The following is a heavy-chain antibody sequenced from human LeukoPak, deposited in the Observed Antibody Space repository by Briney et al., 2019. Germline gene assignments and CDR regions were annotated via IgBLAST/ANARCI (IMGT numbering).Heavy chain of an antibody. V-gene: IGHV3-11*03. D-gene: IGHD3/OR15-3a*01. Sequence: GGSLRLSCAPSGFSFSDDYMSWIRQAPGQGLEWGSYISNTGSYTNYADSVRGRFTISRDNAKNSLYLQMNILRAEDTAVYYCARSRGTGPGAYFDYWGPGTLVTVSS. CDR2: ISNTGSYT. CDR3: ARSRGTGPGAYFDY. CDR1: GFSFSDDY. J-gene: IGHJ4*02.